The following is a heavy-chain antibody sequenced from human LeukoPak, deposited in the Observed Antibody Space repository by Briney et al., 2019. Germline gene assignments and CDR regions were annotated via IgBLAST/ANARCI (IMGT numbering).Heavy chain of an antibody. CDR3: AKGGYDFWSGHDAFDI. J-gene: IGHJ3*02. CDR1: EFTFSNYA. D-gene: IGHD3-3*01. V-gene: IGHV3-23*01. Sequence: PGGSLRLSCAASEFTFSNYAMSWVRQAPGKGLEWVSGISGSGGSTYYADSVKGRFTIFRDNSKNTLYLQMNSLRAEDTAVYYCAKGGYDFWSGHDAFDIWGQGTMVTVSS. CDR2: ISGSGGST.